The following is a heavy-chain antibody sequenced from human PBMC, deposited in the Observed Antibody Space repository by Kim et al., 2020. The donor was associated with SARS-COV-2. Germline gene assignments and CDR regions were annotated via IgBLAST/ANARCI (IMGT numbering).Heavy chain of an antibody. D-gene: IGHD2-2*03. CDR2: IFWDDDK. CDR1: GFSLSTSGVG. CDR3: AHRARPLDRGVWPFFDY. Sequence: SGPTLVNPTQTLMLTYTFSGFSLSTSGVGVGWFRQPPGKALEWLALIFWDDDKRYSPSLKSRLTITKDTSKSHVVLTMTNIDPVDTATYYCAHRARPLDRGVWPFFDYWGQGTLVTVSS. J-gene: IGHJ4*02. V-gene: IGHV2-5*02.